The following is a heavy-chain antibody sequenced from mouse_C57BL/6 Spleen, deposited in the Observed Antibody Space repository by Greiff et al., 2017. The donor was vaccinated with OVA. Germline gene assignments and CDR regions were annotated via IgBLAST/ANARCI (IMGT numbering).Heavy chain of an antibody. J-gene: IGHJ4*01. Sequence: EVQLVESGPGLVKPSQSLSLTCSVTGYSITSGSYWNWLRQFPGNKLEWMGYISYDGSNNYNPSLKNRISITRDTSKNQFFLKLNSVTTEDTATYYCALRAMDYWGQGTSVTVSS. CDR1: GYSITSGSY. CDR2: ISYDGSN. CDR3: ALRAMDY. V-gene: IGHV3-6*01.